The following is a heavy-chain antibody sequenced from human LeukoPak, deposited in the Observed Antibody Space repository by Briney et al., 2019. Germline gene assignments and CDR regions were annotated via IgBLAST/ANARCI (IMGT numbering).Heavy chain of an antibody. CDR1: GGSISSSKW. J-gene: IGHJ1*01. V-gene: IGHV4-4*02. Sequence: PSETLSLTCAVSGGSISSSKWWTWVRQPPGKGLEWIGEIYHSGSTNYNPSLKSRVTISVDTSKNQFSLKLSSVTAADTAVYYCARGGWYPESFQHWGQGALVTVSS. CDR2: IYHSGST. CDR3: ARGGWYPESFQH. D-gene: IGHD6-19*01.